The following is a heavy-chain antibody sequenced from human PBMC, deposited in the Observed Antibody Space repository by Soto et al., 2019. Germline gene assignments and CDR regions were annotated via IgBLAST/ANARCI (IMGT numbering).Heavy chain of an antibody. J-gene: IGHJ4*02. CDR2: IYYSGST. CDR1: GGSISSGGYY. CDR3: AEGVCSSTSCYFPAS. D-gene: IGHD2-2*01. V-gene: IGHV4-31*02. Sequence: TSETLSLTCTVSGGSISSGGYYRSWIRQHPGKGLEWIGYIYYSGSTYYNPSLKSRVTISVDTSKNQFSLKLSSVTAADTAVYYCAEGVCSSTSCYFPASWGQGTLVTVSS.